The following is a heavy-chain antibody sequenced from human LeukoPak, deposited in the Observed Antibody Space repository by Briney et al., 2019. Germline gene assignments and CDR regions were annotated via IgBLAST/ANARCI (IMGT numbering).Heavy chain of an antibody. CDR2: IRYDGSNK. J-gene: IGHJ5*02. D-gene: IGHD3-9*01. CDR3: ARDQRPVLRYFDWLLKENWFDP. CDR1: GFTFSSYG. Sequence: PGGSLRLSCAASGFTFSSYGMHWVRQAPGKGLEWVAFIRYDGSNKYYADSVKGRFTISRDNSKNTLYLQMNSLRAEDTAVYYCARDQRPVLRYFDWLLKENWFDPWGQGTLVTVSS. V-gene: IGHV3-30*02.